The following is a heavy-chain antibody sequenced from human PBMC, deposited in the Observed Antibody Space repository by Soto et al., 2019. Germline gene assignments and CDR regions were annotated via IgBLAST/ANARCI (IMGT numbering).Heavy chain of an antibody. CDR3: AKAGDPAAGTLRDYYYGMDV. CDR2: YGGSGGST. V-gene: IGHV3-23*01. J-gene: IGHJ6*02. D-gene: IGHD6-13*01. Sequence: GGSLRLSCTASGFTFGDYAMSWFLQAPWKGLEWVGFIRSKAYGGSGGSTYYADSVKGRFTISRDNSKNTLYLQMNSLRAEDTAVYYCAKAGDPAAGTLRDYYYGMDVWGQGTTVTVSS. CDR1: GFTFGDYA.